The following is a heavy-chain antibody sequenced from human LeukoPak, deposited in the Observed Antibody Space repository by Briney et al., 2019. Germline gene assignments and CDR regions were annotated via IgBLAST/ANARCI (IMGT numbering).Heavy chain of an antibody. D-gene: IGHD3-10*01. CDR3: ARARRSSGSKSKYYYYYYMDV. J-gene: IGHJ6*03. CDR2: MNPNSGNT. CDR1: GYTFTSYD. Sequence: ASVKVSCKASGYTFTSYDINWVRQATGQGLEWMGWMNPNSGNTGYAQKFQGRVTITRNTSISTAYMELSSLRSEDTAVYYCARARRSSGSKSKYYYYYYMDVWGKGTTVTVSS. V-gene: IGHV1-8*03.